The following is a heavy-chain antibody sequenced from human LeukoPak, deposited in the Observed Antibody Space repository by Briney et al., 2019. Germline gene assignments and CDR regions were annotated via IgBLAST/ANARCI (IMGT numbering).Heavy chain of an antibody. CDR3: GRDALVGHFSYYYMDV. Sequence: SETLSLTCTVSGGSISSHYWTWIRQSPVKGLEWIGDMSSSGSTSYSPSLKSRVTISIDTSRTQFSLKLTSVTAADTAVYYCGRDALVGHFSYYYMDVWGKGTTVTVSS. CDR2: MSSSGST. D-gene: IGHD2-15*01. CDR1: GGSISSHY. J-gene: IGHJ6*03. V-gene: IGHV4-59*11.